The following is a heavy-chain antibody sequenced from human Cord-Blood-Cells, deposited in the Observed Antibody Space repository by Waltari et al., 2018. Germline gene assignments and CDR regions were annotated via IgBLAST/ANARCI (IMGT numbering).Heavy chain of an antibody. CDR3: ASSFGSGSYYWYFDL. J-gene: IGHJ2*01. CDR1: GGSISSSSYY. D-gene: IGHD3-10*01. CDR2: IYYTVTT. Sequence: QLQLQESGPGLVKPSETLSLTCTVSGGSISSSSYYWGWIRQPPGKGLEWIGSIYYTVTTYSNPSLKSRVTISVDTSKNQFSRKLSSVTAADTAVYYCASSFGSGSYYWYFDLWGRGTLVTVSS. V-gene: IGHV4-39*01.